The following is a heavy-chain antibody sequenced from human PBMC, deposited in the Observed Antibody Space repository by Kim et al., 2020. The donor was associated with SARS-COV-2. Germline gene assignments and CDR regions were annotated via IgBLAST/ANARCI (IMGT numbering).Heavy chain of an antibody. CDR2: IYHSGST. V-gene: IGHV4-4*02. J-gene: IGHJ6*02. Sequence: SETLSLTCAVSGGSISSSNWWSWVRQPPGKGLEWIGEIYHSGSTNYNPSLKSRVTISVDKSKNPFSLKLSSVTAADTAVYYCARDGPADPYYYYYGMDVWGQGTTVTVSS. D-gene: IGHD2-2*01. CDR1: GGSISSSNW. CDR3: ARDGPADPYYYYYGMDV.